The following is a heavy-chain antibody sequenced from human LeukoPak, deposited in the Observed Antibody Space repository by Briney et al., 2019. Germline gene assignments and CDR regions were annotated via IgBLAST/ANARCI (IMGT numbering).Heavy chain of an antibody. Sequence: SETLSLTCTVSGGSISGYFWNWIRQPPGKGLEWIGYIYYSWSTKYKPSLKSRVSISVDMSKTQFSLTLSSVTAADTAVYFCARDLRLAYWGQGTLVTVFS. CDR3: ARDLRLAY. J-gene: IGHJ4*02. D-gene: IGHD4-17*01. CDR2: IYYSWST. CDR1: GGSISGYF. V-gene: IGHV4-59*01.